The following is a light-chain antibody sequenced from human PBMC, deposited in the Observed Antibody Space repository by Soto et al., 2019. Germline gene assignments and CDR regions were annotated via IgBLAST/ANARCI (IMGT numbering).Light chain of an antibody. CDR3: QTWGTGLGV. J-gene: IGLJ1*01. CDR2: LNSDGSH. CDR1: SGHSSYA. V-gene: IGLV4-69*01. Sequence: QSVLTQSPSASASLGASVKLTCTLSSGHSSYAIAWHQQQPEKGPRYLMKLNSDGSHSKGDGIPDRFSGSSSGAERYLTISSLQSEDEADYYCQTWGTGLGVFGTGTKLPS.